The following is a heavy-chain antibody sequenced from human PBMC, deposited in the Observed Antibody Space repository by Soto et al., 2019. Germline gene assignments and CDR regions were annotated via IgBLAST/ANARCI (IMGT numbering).Heavy chain of an antibody. CDR3: ATDYGSGSYYCYFDY. CDR1: GGTFSSYA. J-gene: IGHJ4*02. Sequence: ASVKVSCKASGGTFSSYAISWVRQAPGQGLEWMGGIIPIFGTANYAQKFQGRVTITADESTSTAYMELSSLRSEDTAVYYCATDYGSGSYYCYFDYWGQGTLVTVSS. CDR2: IIPIFGTA. V-gene: IGHV1-69*13. D-gene: IGHD3-10*01.